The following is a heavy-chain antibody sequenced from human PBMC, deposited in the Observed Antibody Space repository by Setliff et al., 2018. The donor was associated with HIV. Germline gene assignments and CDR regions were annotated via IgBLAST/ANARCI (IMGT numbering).Heavy chain of an antibody. CDR3: ARSSRANEAFDV. CDR1: GYTFTDHY. Sequence: SVKVSCKASGYTFTDHYLHWVRQAPGQALEWMGWFTPFNDNTNYAQKYRGRISITRARSMSTAYMELSSLRSEDTGMYYCARSSRANEAFDVWGQGTMVTVS. V-gene: IGHV1-45*02. J-gene: IGHJ3*01. CDR2: FTPFNDNT.